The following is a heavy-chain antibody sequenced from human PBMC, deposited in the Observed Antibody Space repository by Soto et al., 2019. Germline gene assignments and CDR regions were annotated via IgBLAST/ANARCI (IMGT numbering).Heavy chain of an antibody. CDR1: GVSLSTSGVG. CDR3: AVTEGFGDYLQH. V-gene: IGHV2-5*02. Sequence: QITLKESGLPLVKPTQTLTLTCTFSGVSLSTSGVGVGWIRQPPGKALEWLAVIYWDDVKWYTPSLKSRVTLTKDTSKNQVVLTMTNIDPVDTATYFCAVTEGFGDYLQHWGQGSLVTVSS. D-gene: IGHD3-10*01. J-gene: IGHJ1*01. CDR2: IYWDDVK.